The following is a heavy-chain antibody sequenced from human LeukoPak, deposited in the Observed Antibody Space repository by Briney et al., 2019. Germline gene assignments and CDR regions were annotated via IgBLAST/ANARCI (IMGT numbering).Heavy chain of an antibody. J-gene: IGHJ6*03. Sequence: GASVKVSCKASGYTFTSYYMHWVRQAPGQGLEWMGIINPSGGSTSYAQKFQGRVTMTEDTSTDTAYMELSRLRSDDTAVYYCARDLYGSGSYWGYYYYMDVWGKGTTVTVSS. D-gene: IGHD3-10*01. CDR3: ARDLYGSGSYWGYYYYMDV. V-gene: IGHV1-46*01. CDR1: GYTFTSYY. CDR2: INPSGGST.